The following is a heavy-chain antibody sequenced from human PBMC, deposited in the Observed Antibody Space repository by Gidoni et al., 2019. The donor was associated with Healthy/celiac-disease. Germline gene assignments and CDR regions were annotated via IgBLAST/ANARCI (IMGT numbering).Heavy chain of an antibody. Sequence: QAQLVESGGGLVTPGGSLRLACAASGFTFSDYYMSWIRQAPGKGLECVSYISSSSSYTNYADSVKGRFTISRDNAKNSLYLQMNSLRAEDTAVYYCARVGATVVTAPFDYWGQGTLVTVSS. CDR3: ARVGATVVTAPFDY. V-gene: IGHV3-11*06. CDR2: ISSSSSYT. CDR1: GFTFSDYY. D-gene: IGHD4-17*01. J-gene: IGHJ4*02.